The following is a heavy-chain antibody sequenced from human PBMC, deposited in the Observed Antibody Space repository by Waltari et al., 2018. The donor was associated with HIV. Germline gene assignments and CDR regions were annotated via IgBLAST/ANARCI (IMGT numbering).Heavy chain of an antibody. CDR3: ARVSDSYGTVFEY. D-gene: IGHD3-10*01. V-gene: IGHV4-31*03. CDR1: GGSISSGGYY. CDR2: IQHSWST. Sequence: QVQLQESGPGLVKSSQTLSLTCTVSGGSISSGGYYWNWIRQHPGKGLEWIGYIQHSWSTYYTPSLKSRVSISVNTSKNQFSLNLTSVTAADTAVYYCARVSDSYGTVFEYWGQGTLVSVSS. J-gene: IGHJ4*02.